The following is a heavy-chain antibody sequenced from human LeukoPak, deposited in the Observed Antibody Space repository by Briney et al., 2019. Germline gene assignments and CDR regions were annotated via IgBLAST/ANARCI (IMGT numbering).Heavy chain of an antibody. Sequence: GGSLRLSXAASGFTFSNAWMSWVRQAPGKGLEWLGRIKSKTDGGTTDYAAPVKGRFTISRDDSKNTLYLQMNSLKTEDTAVYYCTTDRGYSYGFDWFDPWGQGTLVAVSS. J-gene: IGHJ5*02. CDR3: TTDRGYSYGFDWFDP. CDR2: IKSKTDGGTT. CDR1: GFTFSNAW. V-gene: IGHV3-15*01. D-gene: IGHD5-18*01.